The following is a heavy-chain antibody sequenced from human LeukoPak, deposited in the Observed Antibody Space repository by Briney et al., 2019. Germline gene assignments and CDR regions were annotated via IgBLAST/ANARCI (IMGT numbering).Heavy chain of an antibody. CDR3: ARRIAALGTDY. Sequence: ASVKVSCKASGYTLTGNFMHWVRQAPGQGLEWMGWINPNSGGTNYAQKFQGRVTMTRDTSISTAYMELSRLRSDDTAVYYCARRIAALGTDYWGQGTLVTVSS. CDR1: GYTLTGNF. CDR2: INPNSGGT. D-gene: IGHD6-13*01. J-gene: IGHJ4*02. V-gene: IGHV1-2*02.